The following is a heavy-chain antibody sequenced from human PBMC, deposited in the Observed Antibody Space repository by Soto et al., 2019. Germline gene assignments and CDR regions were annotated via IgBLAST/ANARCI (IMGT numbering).Heavy chain of an antibody. Sequence: SETLSLTCTVSDGSISNFYWSWIRQPPGKGLEWIGDISSSGNTNYNPSLKSRVSISVDTSKTQFSLNLTSVTAAHTAGYYCARAPLVPTRSYFDYWGQGTRVLVSS. CDR2: ISSSGNT. J-gene: IGHJ4*02. CDR1: DGSISNFY. V-gene: IGHV4-59*01. CDR3: ARAPLVPTRSYFDY. D-gene: IGHD2-8*02.